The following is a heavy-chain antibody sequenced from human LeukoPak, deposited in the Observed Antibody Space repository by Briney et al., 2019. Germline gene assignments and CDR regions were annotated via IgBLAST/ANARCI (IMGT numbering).Heavy chain of an antibody. CDR3: ARVTYDYVWGSPWYFDY. CDR1: GGSISSYY. CDR2: IYYSGST. Sequence: SETLSLTCTVSGGSISSYYWSWIRQPPGKGLEWIGYIYYSGSTNYNPSLKSRVTISVDTSKNQFSLKLSSVTAADTAVYYCARVTYDYVWGSPWYFDYWGQGTLVTVSS. V-gene: IGHV4-59*12. D-gene: IGHD3-16*01. J-gene: IGHJ4*02.